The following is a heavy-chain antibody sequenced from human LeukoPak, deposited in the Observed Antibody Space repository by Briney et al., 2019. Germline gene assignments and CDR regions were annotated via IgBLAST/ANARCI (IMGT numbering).Heavy chain of an antibody. CDR1: GFTFSTYA. V-gene: IGHV3-30*18. Sequence: PGGSLRLSCAASGFTFSTYAMHWVRQAPGKGLEWVAIITYEGSHKYYADSVKGRFIISRDNSKNTLYLQMNSLNAEDTAVYYCAKDRSSSSSYFDYWGQGTLVTVSS. CDR3: AKDRSSSSSYFDY. D-gene: IGHD6-6*01. J-gene: IGHJ4*02. CDR2: ITYEGSHK.